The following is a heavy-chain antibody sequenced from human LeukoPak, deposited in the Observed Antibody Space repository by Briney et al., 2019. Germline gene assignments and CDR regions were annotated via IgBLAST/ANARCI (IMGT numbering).Heavy chain of an antibody. J-gene: IGHJ4*02. CDR1: GGTFSSYA. CDR2: IIPIFGTA. Sequence: ASVKVSCKASGGTFSSYAISWVRQAPGQGLEWMGGIIPIFGTANYAQKFQGRVTITADESTSTAYMELSSLRSEDTAVYYCARDQGYRYGYGDFDYWGQGTLVTVSS. CDR3: ARDQGYRYGYGDFDY. D-gene: IGHD5-18*01. V-gene: IGHV1-69*01.